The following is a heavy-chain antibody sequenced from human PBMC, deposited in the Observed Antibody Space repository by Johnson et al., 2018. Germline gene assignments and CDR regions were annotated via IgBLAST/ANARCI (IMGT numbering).Heavy chain of an antibody. CDR1: GFTLRTYW. V-gene: IGHV3-7*01. J-gene: IGHJ6*02. Sequence: VQLVQSGGGLVQPGGSLRLSCTASGFTLRTYWVTWVRQAPGKGLEWVANIKQDGSENYYVDSVKGRLTISRDKAQNVGYLQMNCLRAEETGLYYCARGRVIMTWGKPLGYGMDLGGLGTTVIVSS. D-gene: IGHD3-16*01. CDR3: ARGRVIMTWGKPLGYGMDL. CDR2: IKQDGSEN.